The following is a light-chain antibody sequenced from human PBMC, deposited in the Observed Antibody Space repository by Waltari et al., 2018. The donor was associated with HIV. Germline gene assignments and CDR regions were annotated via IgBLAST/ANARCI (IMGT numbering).Light chain of an antibody. CDR2: EVS. CDR1: TSDVGGYKY. J-gene: IGLJ3*02. CDR3: NSYTSMSHLV. V-gene: IGLV2-14*01. Sequence: QSALTRPASVSGSPGQSITISCTGTTSDVGGYKYVSWYQHHPGKAPKLIIYEVSNRPSDISSRFSASKSGNTASLTISGLQAEDEADYYCNSYTSMSHLVFGGGTKLTV.